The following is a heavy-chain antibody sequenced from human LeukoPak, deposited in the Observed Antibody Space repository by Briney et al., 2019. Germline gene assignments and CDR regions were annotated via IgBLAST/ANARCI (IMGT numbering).Heavy chain of an antibody. J-gene: IGHJ3*02. Sequence: ASVKVSCKASGYTFTGYYMHWVRQAPGQGREGMGWISPNSGGANYAKKFQGRVTMTRDTSISTAYMELSRLSSDDTAVYYCARFPRRITMIVVAYAFDIWGQGTMVTASS. CDR1: GYTFTGYY. D-gene: IGHD3-22*01. V-gene: IGHV1-2*02. CDR3: ARFPRRITMIVVAYAFDI. CDR2: ISPNSGGA.